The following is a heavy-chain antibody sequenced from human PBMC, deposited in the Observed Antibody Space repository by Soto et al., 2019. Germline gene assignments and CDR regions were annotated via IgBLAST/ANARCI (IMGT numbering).Heavy chain of an antibody. CDR2: IYPGDSDT. CDR3: ARSLSSSSYYDSSGYRRNNWFDP. V-gene: IGHV5-51*01. J-gene: IGHJ5*02. D-gene: IGHD3-22*01. Sequence: PGESLKISCKGSGYSFTSYWIGWVRQMPGKGLEWMGIIYPGDSDTRYSPSFQGQVTISADKSISTAYLQWSSLKASDTAMYYCARSLSSSSYYDSSGYRRNNWFDPWGQGTLVTVSS. CDR1: GYSFTSYW.